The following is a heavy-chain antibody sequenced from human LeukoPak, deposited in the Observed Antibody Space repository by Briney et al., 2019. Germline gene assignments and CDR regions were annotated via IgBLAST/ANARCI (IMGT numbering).Heavy chain of an antibody. CDR1: GGSISSSSYY. Sequence: SETLSLTCTVSGGSISSSSYYWGWIRQPPGKGLEWIGSIYYSGSTYYNPSLKSRVTISVGTSKNQFSLKLSSVTAADTAVYYCARNPPGYYYDSSGYFDYWGQGTLVTVSS. CDR2: IYYSGST. CDR3: ARNPPGYYYDSSGYFDY. V-gene: IGHV4-39*07. D-gene: IGHD3-22*01. J-gene: IGHJ4*02.